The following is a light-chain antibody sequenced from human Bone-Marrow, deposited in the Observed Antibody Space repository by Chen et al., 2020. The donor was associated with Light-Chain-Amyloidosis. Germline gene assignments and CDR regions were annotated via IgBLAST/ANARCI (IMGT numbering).Light chain of an antibody. J-gene: IGLJ1*01. V-gene: IGLV2-18*02. CDR3: SAFTVSSTLV. CDR1: RSDVDGYTR. Sequence: QSALTQPPSVSGSPGQSVTLSCTGTRSDVDGYTRVSWYHQPPGTAPKVIIFEVSNRPSGVPDRFSESKSGNTASLTISGLQAEDGGDYFCSAFTVSSTLVFGTGTKVTVV. CDR2: EVS.